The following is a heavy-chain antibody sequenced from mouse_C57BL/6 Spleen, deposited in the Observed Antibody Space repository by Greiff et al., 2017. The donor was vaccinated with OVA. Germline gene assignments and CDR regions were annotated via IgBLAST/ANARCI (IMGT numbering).Heavy chain of an antibody. V-gene: IGHV1-55*01. CDR1: GYTFTSYW. J-gene: IGHJ3*01. D-gene: IGHD2-4*01. Sequence: QVQLQQSGAELVKPGASVKMSCKASGYTFTSYWITWVKQRPGQGLEWIGDIYPGSGSTNYNEKFKSKATLTVDTSSSTAYMQLSSLTSEDSAVYYCAREGDYDYDRFADWGQGTLVTVSA. CDR2: IYPGSGST. CDR3: AREGDYDYDRFAD.